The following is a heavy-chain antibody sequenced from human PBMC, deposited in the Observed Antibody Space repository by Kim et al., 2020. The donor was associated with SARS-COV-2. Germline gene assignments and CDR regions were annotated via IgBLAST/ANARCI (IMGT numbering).Heavy chain of an antibody. J-gene: IGHJ5*02. CDR1: GFTFTNYW. CDR3: ARVGGTRSSGYTNWGDP. Sequence: GGSLRLSCVASGFTFTNYWMHWVRQAPGKGLVWVSRINSDGSDRSYADSVKGRFTISRDNAKNTLDLEMNSLRAEDTAVYYCARVGGTRSSGYTNWGDPWGQGTLVTVSS. D-gene: IGHD3-22*01. CDR2: INSDGSDR. V-gene: IGHV3-74*01.